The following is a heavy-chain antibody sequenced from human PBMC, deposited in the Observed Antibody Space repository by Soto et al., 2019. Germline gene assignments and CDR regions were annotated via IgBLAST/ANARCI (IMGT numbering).Heavy chain of an antibody. V-gene: IGHV7-4-1*01. D-gene: IGHD1-26*01. J-gene: IGHJ6*02. CDR1: VYTFTSYA. Sequence: GASVKVSCKASVYTFTSYAMNWVRQAPGQGLEWMGWINTNTGNPTYAQGFTGRFVFSLDTSVSTAYLQICSLKAEDTAVYYCARSHLGAYYYYYGMDVWGQGTTVTAP. CDR2: INTNTGNP. CDR3: ARSHLGAYYYYYGMDV.